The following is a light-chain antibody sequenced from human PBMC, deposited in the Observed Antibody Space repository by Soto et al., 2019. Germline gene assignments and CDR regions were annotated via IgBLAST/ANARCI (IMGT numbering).Light chain of an antibody. CDR2: AAS. Sequence: DIQMTQSPSSLSASVGDTVTITCRASQSINSRFSRYQQKAGQAPKLLIYAASRLQSGVPSRFSGSGSGTDFTLTISSLQPEDFATYFCQQSYSRVTFGQGTKV. CDR1: QSINSR. V-gene: IGKV1-39*01. J-gene: IGKJ1*01. CDR3: QQSYSRVT.